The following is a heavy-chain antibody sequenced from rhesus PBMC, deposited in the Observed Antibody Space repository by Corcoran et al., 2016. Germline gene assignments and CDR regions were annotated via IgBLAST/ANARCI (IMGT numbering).Heavy chain of an antibody. CDR1: GGSISSNY. CDR3: AIDRSSLYYFDY. J-gene: IGHJ4*01. Sequence: QLQLQESGPGLVKPSETLSLTCAVSGGSISSNYWSWIRQPPGKGLEWIGRISGSGGSTVYNPSLTSRVTISTDTYKNQFSLKLSSVTAADTAVYYCAIDRSSLYYFDYWGQGVLVTVSS. V-gene: IGHV4-173*01. CDR2: ISGSGGST. D-gene: IGHD6-19*01.